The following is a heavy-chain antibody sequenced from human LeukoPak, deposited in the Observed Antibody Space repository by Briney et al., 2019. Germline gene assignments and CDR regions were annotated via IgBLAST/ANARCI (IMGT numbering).Heavy chain of an antibody. CDR2: INPNSGGT. D-gene: IGHD6-6*01. J-gene: IGHJ6*03. Sequence: ASVKVSCKVSGYTFTDYYMHWVRQAPGQGLEWMGWINPNSGGTNYAQKFQGRVTMTRDTSISTAYMELSRLRSDDTAVYYCARDRGSKAARPRPYYYYMDVWGKGTTVTVSS. CDR1: GYTFTDYY. V-gene: IGHV1-2*02. CDR3: ARDRGSKAARPRPYYYYMDV.